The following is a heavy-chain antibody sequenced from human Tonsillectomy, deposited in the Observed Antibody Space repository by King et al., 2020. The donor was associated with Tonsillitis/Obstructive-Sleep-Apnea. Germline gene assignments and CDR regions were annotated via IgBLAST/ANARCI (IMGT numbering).Heavy chain of an antibody. CDR3: AHWELLSRGGYFDY. J-gene: IGHJ4*02. CDR1: GFSLSTSGVG. V-gene: IGHV2-5*02. CDR2: IYRDDDK. D-gene: IGHD1-26*01. Sequence: ITLKESGPTLVKPTQTLTLTCTFSGFSLSTSGVGVGWIRQPPGKALEWLALIYRDDDKRYSPSLKSRLTITKDTSKNQVVLTMTNMDPVDTATYYCAHWELLSRGGYFDYWGQGTLVTVSS.